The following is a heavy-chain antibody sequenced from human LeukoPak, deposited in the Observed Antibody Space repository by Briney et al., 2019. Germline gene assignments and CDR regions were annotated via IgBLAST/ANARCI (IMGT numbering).Heavy chain of an antibody. CDR3: AREPSRSYRPRPKYYYYMDV. J-gene: IGHJ6*03. V-gene: IGHV4-34*01. Sequence: SETLSLTCAVYGGSFSGYYWSWIRQPPGKGLEWIGEINHSGSTNYNPSLKGRVTISVDTSKNQFSLKLSSVTAADTAVYYCAREPSRSYRPRPKYYYYMDVWGKGTTVTVSS. CDR2: INHSGST. D-gene: IGHD3-16*02. CDR1: GGSFSGYY.